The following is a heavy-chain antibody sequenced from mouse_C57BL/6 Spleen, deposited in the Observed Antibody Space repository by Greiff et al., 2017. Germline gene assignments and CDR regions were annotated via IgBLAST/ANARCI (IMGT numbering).Heavy chain of an antibody. CDR1: GYTFTSYW. CDR3: ARPYYSNYGDWYFDV. V-gene: IGHV1-69*01. CDR2: IDPSDSYT. Sequence: QVQLQQPGAELVMPGASVKLSCKASGYTFTSYWMHWVTQRPGQGLEWIGEIDPSDSYTNYNQKFKGKSTLTVDKSSSTAYMQLSSLTSEDSAVYYCARPYYSNYGDWYFDVWHRDHGHRLL. D-gene: IGHD2-5*01. J-gene: IGHJ1*03.